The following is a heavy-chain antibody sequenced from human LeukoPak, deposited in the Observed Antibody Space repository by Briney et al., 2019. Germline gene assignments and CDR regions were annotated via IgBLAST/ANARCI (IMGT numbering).Heavy chain of an antibody. V-gene: IGHV3-30*04. D-gene: IGHD5-18*01. J-gene: IGHJ4*02. CDR3: AKEVQYSYAI. Sequence: QPGGSLRLSCAASGFTFSSYAMHWVRQAPGKGLEWVAVISYDGSNKYYADSVKGRFTISRDNSKNTLYLQMNSLRAEDTAVYYCAKEVQYSYAIWGQGTLVTVSS. CDR1: GFTFSSYA. CDR2: ISYDGSNK.